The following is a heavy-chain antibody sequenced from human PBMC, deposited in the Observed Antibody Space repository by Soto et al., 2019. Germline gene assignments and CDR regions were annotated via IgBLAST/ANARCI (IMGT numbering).Heavy chain of an antibody. CDR1: GGSFTSNNW. Sequence: PSLTCAVSGGSFTSNNWWTWVRQPPGQGLEWIGEIYRTGSTNYNPSLESRVTISLDKSENQFSLKVTSLTAADTAVYYCASRDPGTSVDYWGQGTLVTVSS. CDR2: IYRTGST. V-gene: IGHV4-4*02. CDR3: ASRDPGTSVDY. J-gene: IGHJ4*02. D-gene: IGHD1-7*01.